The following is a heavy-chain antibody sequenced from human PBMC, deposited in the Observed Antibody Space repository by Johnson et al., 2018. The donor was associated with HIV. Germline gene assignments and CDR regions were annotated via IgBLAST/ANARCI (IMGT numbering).Heavy chain of an antibody. Sequence: QVQLVESGGGVVQPGRSLRLSCAASGFTFSSNAMHWVRQSPGKGLEWVAVISFDGTNTYYGDSVKGRFTISRDNSNNTLYLQMNSLRAEDTALYYCARERTPAAAGTHDAFDIWGQGTMVTVSS. CDR2: ISFDGTNT. J-gene: IGHJ3*02. V-gene: IGHV3-30-3*01. CDR1: GFTFSSNA. D-gene: IGHD6-13*01. CDR3: ARERTPAAAGTHDAFDI.